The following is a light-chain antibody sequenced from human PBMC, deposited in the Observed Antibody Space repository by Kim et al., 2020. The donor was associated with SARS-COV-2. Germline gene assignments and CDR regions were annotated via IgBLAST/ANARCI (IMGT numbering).Light chain of an antibody. CDR1: QSVLYSSNNKNY. V-gene: IGKV4-1*01. CDR3: HQYYDTPFT. J-gene: IGKJ4*01. Sequence: ATINCKSSQSVLYSSNNKNYLAWYQQKPGQPPKLLIYWASTRESGVPDRFSGSGSGTAFTLTISSLQAEDVAVYYCHQYYDTPFTFGGGTKVDIK. CDR2: WAS.